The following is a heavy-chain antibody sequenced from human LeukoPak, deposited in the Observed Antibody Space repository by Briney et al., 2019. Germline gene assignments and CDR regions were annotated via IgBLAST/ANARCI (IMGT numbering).Heavy chain of an antibody. V-gene: IGHV3-30*18. Sequence: GGSLRLSCAASGFTFTNYGLHWVRQAPGKGLEWVAFISYDGSKENYADAVKGRFTISRDNSKSTTYLQMNSLRTEDTALYYCVKKGFASGNDHWFDPWGQGTLVTVSS. CDR3: VKKGFASGNDHWFDP. D-gene: IGHD3-10*01. CDR2: ISYDGSKE. J-gene: IGHJ5*02. CDR1: GFTFTNYG.